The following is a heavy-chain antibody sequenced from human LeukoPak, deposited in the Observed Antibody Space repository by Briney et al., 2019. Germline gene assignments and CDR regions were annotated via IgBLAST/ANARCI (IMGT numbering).Heavy chain of an antibody. V-gene: IGHV3-53*01. J-gene: IGHJ4*02. Sequence: GGSLRLSCAASGFTVSSNYMSWVRQAPGKGLEWVSIIYSGGSTYYADSVEGRFTISRDNSKNTLYLQMNSLRAEDTAVYYCARDRVGSGWYLDYWGQGTLVTVSS. CDR2: IYSGGST. CDR3: ARDRVGSGWYLDY. CDR1: GFTVSSNY. D-gene: IGHD6-19*01.